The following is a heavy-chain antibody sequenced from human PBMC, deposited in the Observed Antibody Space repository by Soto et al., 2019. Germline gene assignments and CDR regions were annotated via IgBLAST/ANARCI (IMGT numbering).Heavy chain of an antibody. CDR2: ISAYNGNT. D-gene: IGHD4-17*01. J-gene: IGHJ4*02. CDR1: GYTFTSYG. CDR3: ARVREGHDYGDYVPDY. V-gene: IGHV1-18*01. Sequence: GASVKVSCKASGYTFTSYGISWVRQAPGQGLEWMGWISAYNGNTNYAQKLQGRVTMTTDTSTSTAYMELSSLRSDDTAVYYCARVREGHDYGDYVPDYWGQGTLVTVSS.